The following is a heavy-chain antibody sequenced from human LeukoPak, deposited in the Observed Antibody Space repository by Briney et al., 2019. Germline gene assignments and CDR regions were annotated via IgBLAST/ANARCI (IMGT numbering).Heavy chain of an antibody. D-gene: IGHD2/OR15-2a*01. CDR2: FDPEDGES. V-gene: IGHV1-24*01. J-gene: IGHJ6*03. CDR3: ATGHCNTSSCYYYYVDV. Sequence: ASVKVSCKVSGYTLRELSMHWVRQAPAKGLQWMGVFDPEDGESIIAQKFQGRLTMTEDTSTDTAYMELSSLTSEDTAMYYCATGHCNTSSCYYYYVDVWGKGTTVTASS. CDR1: GYTLRELS.